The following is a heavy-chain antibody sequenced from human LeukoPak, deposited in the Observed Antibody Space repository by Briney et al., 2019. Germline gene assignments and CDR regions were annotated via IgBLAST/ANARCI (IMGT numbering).Heavy chain of an antibody. D-gene: IGHD3-22*01. J-gene: IGHJ4*02. Sequence: ASVKVSCKASGYTFTGYYMHWVRQAPGQGLEWMGWINPNSGGTNYAQKFQGRVTITRNTSISTAYMELSSLRSEVTAVYYCARTSGNYYDSSGYYDYWGQGTLVTVSS. V-gene: IGHV1-2*02. CDR3: ARTSGNYYDSSGYYDY. CDR1: GYTFTGYY. CDR2: INPNSGGT.